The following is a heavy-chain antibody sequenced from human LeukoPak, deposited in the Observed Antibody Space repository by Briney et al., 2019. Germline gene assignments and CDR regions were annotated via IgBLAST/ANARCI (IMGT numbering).Heavy chain of an antibody. V-gene: IGHV3-30*04. CDR1: GFTFSSYA. Sequence: GRSLRLSCAASGFTFSSYAMHWVRQAPGKGLEWVAVISYDGSNKYYADSVKGRFTISRDSSKNTLYLQMNSLRAEDTAVYYCARDFGPQPLSNIDYWGQGTLVTVSS. J-gene: IGHJ4*02. CDR3: ARDFGPQPLSNIDY. D-gene: IGHD2/OR15-2a*01. CDR2: ISYDGSNK.